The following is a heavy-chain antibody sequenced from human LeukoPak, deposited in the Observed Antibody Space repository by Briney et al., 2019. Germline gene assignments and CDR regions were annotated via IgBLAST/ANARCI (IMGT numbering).Heavy chain of an antibody. J-gene: IGHJ4*02. CDR2: MNPKTGNT. D-gene: IGHD5-18*01. V-gene: IGHV1-8*01. CDR1: GYTFTSYD. Sequence: ASVKVSCKASGYTFTSYDINWVRQATGPGLEWMGWMNPKTGNTGCAQKYQGRLTMTRNTSTNTAFMELSSLRSEDTAVYYCASEGPRGQLWGYFDYWGQGTPVTVSS. CDR3: ASEGPRGQLWGYFDY.